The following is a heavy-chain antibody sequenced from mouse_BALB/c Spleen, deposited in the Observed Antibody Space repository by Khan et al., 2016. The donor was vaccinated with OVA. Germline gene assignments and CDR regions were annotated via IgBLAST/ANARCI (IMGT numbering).Heavy chain of an antibody. V-gene: IGHV1S41*01. CDR2: MAPGSSNV. CDR3: VREDYYGRSCCAIDY. CDR1: DYTCTSYW. Sequence: DLVKPGASVKLSGKASDYTCTSYWINWRKQRPGQGLEWLGRMAPGSSNVYYNDKFRGKATLTADTSSSTAYIQLDSLSSEDSAVYFCVREDYYGRSCCAIDYWGQGTSVTVSS. D-gene: IGHD1-1*01. J-gene: IGHJ4*01.